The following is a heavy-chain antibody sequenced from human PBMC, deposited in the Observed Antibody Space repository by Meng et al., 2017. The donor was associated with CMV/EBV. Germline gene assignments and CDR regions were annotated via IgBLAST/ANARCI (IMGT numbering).Heavy chain of an antibody. J-gene: IGHJ4*02. D-gene: IGHD2-2*01. CDR3: ARAGVAYCSSTSCYGYFDY. Sequence: GGPLRLSCAASGFTFSSYSMNWVRQAPGKGLEWVSSISSSSSYIYYADSVKGRFAISRDNAKNSLYLQMNSLRAEDTAVYYCARAGVAYCSSTSCYGYFDYWGQGTLVTVSS. CDR1: GFTFSSYS. CDR2: ISSSSSYI. V-gene: IGHV3-21*01.